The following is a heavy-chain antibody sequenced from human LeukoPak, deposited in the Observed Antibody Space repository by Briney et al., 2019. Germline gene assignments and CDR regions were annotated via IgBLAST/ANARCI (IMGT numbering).Heavy chain of an antibody. Sequence: ASVKVSCKASGYTFTSYYMHWVRQAPGQGLEWMGIINPSGGSTSYAQKSQGRVTMTRDTSTSTVYMELSSLRSEDTAVYYCARPSAYCGGDCYGSYFDYWGQGTLVTVSS. D-gene: IGHD2-21*02. V-gene: IGHV1-46*01. CDR2: INPSGGST. CDR3: ARPSAYCGGDCYGSYFDY. CDR1: GYTFTSYY. J-gene: IGHJ4*02.